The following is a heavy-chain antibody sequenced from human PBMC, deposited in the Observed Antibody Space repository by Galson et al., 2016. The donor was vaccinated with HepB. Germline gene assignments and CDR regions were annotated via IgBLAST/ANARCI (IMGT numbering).Heavy chain of an antibody. V-gene: IGHV1-69*13. CDR2: ITPVFGTT. D-gene: IGHD3-3*01. CDR1: GGTFSSYA. J-gene: IGHJ6*02. Sequence: SVKVSCKASGGTFSSYAISWVRQAPGQGLEWMGGITPVFGTTNYAQKFQGRVTVTADESTSTAYMEVSSLRSEDTAVYYGAAQTFGSYYYYGMDVWGQGTTVTVSS. CDR3: AAQTFGSYYYYGMDV.